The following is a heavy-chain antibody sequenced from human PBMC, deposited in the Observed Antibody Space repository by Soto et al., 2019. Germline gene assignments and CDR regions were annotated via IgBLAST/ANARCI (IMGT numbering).Heavy chain of an antibody. CDR1: GGSISRNNYC. CDR2: LYYSGST. D-gene: IGHD4-17*01. Sequence: LSLPCSVSGGSISRNNYCWGWIHQPPGKGLEWIGSLYYSGSTYYNPSLKGRVTISVDTSKNQFSLRLSSVTAADTAVYYCASFYGDYVSYWGQGPLVTVSS. J-gene: IGHJ4*02. CDR3: ASFYGDYVSY. V-gene: IGHV4-39*01.